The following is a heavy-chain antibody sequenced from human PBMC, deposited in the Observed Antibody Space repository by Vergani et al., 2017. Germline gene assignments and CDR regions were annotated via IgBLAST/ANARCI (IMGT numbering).Heavy chain of an antibody. CDR3: AKDICLSSYEDDAFDI. J-gene: IGHJ3*02. V-gene: IGHV3-43D*03. Sequence: EVQLVESGGVVVQPGGSLRLSCAASGFTFDDYAMHWVRQAPGKGLEWVSLISWDGGSTYYADSVKGRFTISRDNSKNSLYLQMNSLRAEDTALYYCAKDICLSSYEDDAFDIWGQGTMVTVSS. CDR1: GFTFDDYA. CDR2: ISWDGGST. D-gene: IGHD3-16*01.